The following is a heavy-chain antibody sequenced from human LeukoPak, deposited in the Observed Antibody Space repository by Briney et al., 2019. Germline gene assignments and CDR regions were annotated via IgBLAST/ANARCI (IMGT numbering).Heavy chain of an antibody. D-gene: IGHD3/OR15-3a*01. Sequence: PGGSLRLSCAASGFTFSRHWMHWVRQTPGKGLLRVSYVSPDGRTTRYADSVKGRFTISRDNSKNTLYLQLNSLSAEDTAVYYCSRNGLASTYDIWGLGTMVTVSS. J-gene: IGHJ3*02. CDR3: SRNGLASTYDI. CDR2: VSPDGRTT. V-gene: IGHV3-74*01. CDR1: GFTFSRHW.